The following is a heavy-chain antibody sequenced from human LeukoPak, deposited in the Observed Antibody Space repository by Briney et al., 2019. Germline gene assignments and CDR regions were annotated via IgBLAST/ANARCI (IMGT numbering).Heavy chain of an antibody. Sequence: GGSLRLSCAASGFTFSSYTMNWIRQAPGKGLEWVSYISSSGSTIYYADSVKGRFTISRDNARNSLYLQMNSLRAEDTAVYYCARDIGDSSGYYYWGQGTLVTVSS. V-gene: IGHV3-48*04. CDR2: ISSSGSTI. J-gene: IGHJ4*02. CDR1: GFTFSSYT. CDR3: ARDIGDSSGYYY. D-gene: IGHD3-22*01.